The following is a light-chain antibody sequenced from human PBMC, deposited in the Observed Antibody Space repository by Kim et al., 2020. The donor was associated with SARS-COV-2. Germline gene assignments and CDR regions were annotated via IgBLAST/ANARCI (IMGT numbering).Light chain of an antibody. J-gene: IGLJ2*01. V-gene: IGLV1-40*01. Sequence: RVTISCTGSSSNSGAGYDVHWYQQLPGTAPKPLIYGNSNRPSGVPDRFSGSKSGTSASLAITGLQAEDEADYYCQSYDSSLSGVVFGGGTQLTVL. CDR1: SSNSGAGYD. CDR3: QSYDSSLSGVV. CDR2: GNS.